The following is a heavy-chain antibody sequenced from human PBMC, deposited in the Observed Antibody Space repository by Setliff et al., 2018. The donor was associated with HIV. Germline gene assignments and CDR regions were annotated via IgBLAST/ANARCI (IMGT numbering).Heavy chain of an antibody. Sequence: GASVKVSCKVSGYTFTDYYMHWVQQAPGKGLEWMGLVDPEDGETLFAEKFQGRVTVTADTSTDTAYMELSSLRSEDTAVYYCARDYYDSSGYIFFPGLPDYWGQGTLVTVSS. D-gene: IGHD3-22*01. J-gene: IGHJ4*02. CDR2: VDPEDGET. CDR1: GYTFTDYY. CDR3: ARDYYDSSGYIFFPGLPDY. V-gene: IGHV1-69-2*01.